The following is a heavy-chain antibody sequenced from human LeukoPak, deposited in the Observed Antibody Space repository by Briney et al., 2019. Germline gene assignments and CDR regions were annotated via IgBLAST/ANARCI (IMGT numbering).Heavy chain of an antibody. CDR3: ARSSDSSSLQYFQH. Sequence: GGSLRLSCAASGFTFTDYFMNWIRQAPGEGLEWVSSISISGSTIYYADSVKGRFTISRDNAKNSLYLQMNSLRAEDTAVYYCARSSDSSSLQYFQHWGQGTLVTVSS. CDR2: ISISGSTI. D-gene: IGHD6-6*01. CDR1: GFTFTDYF. V-gene: IGHV3-11*01. J-gene: IGHJ1*01.